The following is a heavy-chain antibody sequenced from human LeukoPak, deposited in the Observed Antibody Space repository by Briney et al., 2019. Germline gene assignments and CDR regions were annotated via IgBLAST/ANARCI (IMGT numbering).Heavy chain of an antibody. CDR3: ARDRGATWYNWFDP. J-gene: IGHJ5*02. D-gene: IGHD2-8*02. Sequence: GGSLRLSCAASGFTFSSYWMSWVRQAPGKGLEWVANIKQDGSEKYYVDSVKGRFTISRDNAKNSLYLQMNSLRAEDTAVYYCARDRGATWYNWFDPWGQGALVTVSS. V-gene: IGHV3-7*01. CDR2: IKQDGSEK. CDR1: GFTFSSYW.